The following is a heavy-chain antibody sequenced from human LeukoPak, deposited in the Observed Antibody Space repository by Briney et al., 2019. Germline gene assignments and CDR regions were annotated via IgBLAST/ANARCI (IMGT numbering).Heavy chain of an antibody. CDR1: GFTFSSYA. CDR3: ARDRSIGITTADRSFEY. V-gene: IGHV3-30-3*01. Sequence: GGSLRPSCAASGFTFSSYAMHWVRQAPGKGPEWVAVISYDGSYKYYADSVRGRFSISRDNSKNTLYLQMDSLGAEDTAVYYCARDRSIGITTADRSFEYWGQGILVSVSS. J-gene: IGHJ4*02. D-gene: IGHD3-10*01. CDR2: ISYDGSYK.